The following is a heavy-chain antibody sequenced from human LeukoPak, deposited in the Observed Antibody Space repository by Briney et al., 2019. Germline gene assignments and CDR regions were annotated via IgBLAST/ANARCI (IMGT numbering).Heavy chain of an antibody. V-gene: IGHV4-59*12. CDR1: GGSISSYY. CDR2: IYYSGST. Sequence: PSETLSLTCTISGGSISSYYWSWIRQPPGKGLEWIGSIYYSGSTNYNPSLKSRVTISVDTSKNQFSLKLSSVTAADTAVYYCARILLWFGELSPIDYWGQGTLVTVSS. CDR3: ARILLWFGELSPIDY. D-gene: IGHD3-10*01. J-gene: IGHJ4*02.